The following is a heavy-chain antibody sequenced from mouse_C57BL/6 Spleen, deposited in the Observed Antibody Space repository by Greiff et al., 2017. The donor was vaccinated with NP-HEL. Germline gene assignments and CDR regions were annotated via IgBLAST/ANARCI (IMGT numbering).Heavy chain of an antibody. V-gene: IGHV1-82*01. CDR2: IYPGDGDT. CDR3: ARFGWEGYYCDY. D-gene: IGHD4-1*01. Sequence: VQLQQSGPELVKPGASVKISCKASGYAFSSSWMNWVKQRPGKGLEWIGRIYPGDGDTNYNGKFKGKATLTADKSSSTAYMQLSSLTSEDSAVYFCARFGWEGYYCDYWGQGTTLTVSS. CDR1: GYAFSSSW. J-gene: IGHJ2*01.